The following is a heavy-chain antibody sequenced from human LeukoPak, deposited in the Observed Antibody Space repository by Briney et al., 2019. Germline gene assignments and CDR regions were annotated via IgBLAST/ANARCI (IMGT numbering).Heavy chain of an antibody. Sequence: KSSETLSLTCTVSGGSISSGDYYWSWIRQPPGKGLEWIGYIYYSGSTYYNPSLKSRVTISVDTSKNQFSLKLSSVTAADTAVYYCASCRWLQFRVHGYYFDYWGQGTLVTVSS. V-gene: IGHV4-30-4*08. D-gene: IGHD5-24*01. J-gene: IGHJ4*02. CDR2: IYYSGST. CDR3: ASCRWLQFRVHGYYFDY. CDR1: GGSISSGDYY.